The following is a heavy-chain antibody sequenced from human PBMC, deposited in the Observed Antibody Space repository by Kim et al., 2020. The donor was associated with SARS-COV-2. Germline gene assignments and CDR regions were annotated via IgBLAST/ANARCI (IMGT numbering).Heavy chain of an antibody. V-gene: IGHV3-33*01. CDR3: ARDFTVDYFFDY. CDR2: IWYDGRYE. CDR1: GFSFGAFG. D-gene: IGHD2-21*01. J-gene: IGHJ4*02. Sequence: GGSLRLSCAASGFSFGAFGMHWVRQAPGKGLEWVAVIWYDGRYEKYADSVKDRFTIYRDNSMNTVYLQMNSLRAEDTAVYYCARDFTVDYFFDYWGLGSL.